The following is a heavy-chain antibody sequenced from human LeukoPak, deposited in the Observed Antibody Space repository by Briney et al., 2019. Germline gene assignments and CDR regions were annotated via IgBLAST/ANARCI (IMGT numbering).Heavy chain of an antibody. V-gene: IGHV4-34*01. CDR2: INHSGST. CDR1: GGSFSGYY. Sequence: TSETLSLTCAVYGGSFSGYYWSWIRQPPGKGLEWIGEINHSGSTNYNPSLKSRVTISVDTSKNQFSLKLSSVTAADTAVYYCARGYCSGGSCHESWGQGTLVTVSS. D-gene: IGHD2-15*01. CDR3: ARGYCSGGSCHES. J-gene: IGHJ4*02.